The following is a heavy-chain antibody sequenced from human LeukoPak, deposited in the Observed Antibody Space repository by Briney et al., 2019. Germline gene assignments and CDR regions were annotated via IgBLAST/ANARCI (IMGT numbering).Heavy chain of an antibody. CDR3: AKDKNGGNTFDX. Sequence: GASVEVSCKASGFTFTSSAVQWVRQARGQRLEWIGWIVVGSGNTNYAQKFQERVTITRDMSTSTAYMELSSLRTEDTAVYYCAKDKNGGNTFDXXXQGTLVTVSS. D-gene: IGHD4-23*01. CDR1: GFTFTSSA. CDR2: IVVGSGNT. V-gene: IGHV1-58*01. J-gene: IGHJ4*02.